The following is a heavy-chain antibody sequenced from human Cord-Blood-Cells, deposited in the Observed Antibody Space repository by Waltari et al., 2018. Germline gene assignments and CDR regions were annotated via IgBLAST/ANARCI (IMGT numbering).Heavy chain of an antibody. Sequence: EVQLLESGGGLVQPGGSLRLSCAASGFTFSSYAMSWVRQAPGKGLEWVSAISGSCGSTYYADSVKGRFTISRDNSKNTLYLQMNSLRAEDTAVYYCAKGPGYYDILTGYNYWGQGTLVTVSS. CDR3: AKGPGYYDILTGYNY. D-gene: IGHD3-9*01. V-gene: IGHV3-23*01. J-gene: IGHJ4*02. CDR1: GFTFSSYA. CDR2: ISGSCGST.